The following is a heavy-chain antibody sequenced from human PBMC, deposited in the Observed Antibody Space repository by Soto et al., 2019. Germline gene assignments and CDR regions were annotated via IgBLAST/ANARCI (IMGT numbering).Heavy chain of an antibody. D-gene: IGHD3-10*01. Sequence: GGSLRLSCAASGFTFSSYWMSWVRQAPGKGLEWVANIKQDGSEKYYVDSVKGRFTISRDNAKNSLYLQMNSLRAEDTAVYYCARDQLWFGELNQTLFDYWGQGTLVTVSS. CDR3: ARDQLWFGELNQTLFDY. V-gene: IGHV3-7*05. CDR2: IKQDGSEK. CDR1: GFTFSSYW. J-gene: IGHJ4*02.